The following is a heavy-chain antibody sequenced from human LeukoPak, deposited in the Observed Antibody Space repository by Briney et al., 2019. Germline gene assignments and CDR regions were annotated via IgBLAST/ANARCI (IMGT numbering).Heavy chain of an antibody. CDR3: ARVQTVRHMDYYYYGMDV. D-gene: IGHD2-21*01. CDR2: ISAYNGNT. J-gene: IGHJ6*02. CDR1: GYTFTSYG. V-gene: IGHV1-18*01. Sequence: ASVKVSCKASGYTFTSYGISWVRQAPGQGLEWMGWISAYNGNTNYAQKLQGRVTMTTDTSTSTTYMELRSLRSDDTAVYYCARVQTVRHMDYYYYGMDVWGQGTTVTVSS.